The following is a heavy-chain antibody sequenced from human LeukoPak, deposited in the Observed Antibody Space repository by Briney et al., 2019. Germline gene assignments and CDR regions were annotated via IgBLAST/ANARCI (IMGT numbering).Heavy chain of an antibody. V-gene: IGHV3-74*01. D-gene: IGHD1-14*01. CDR1: GFTFSNYW. CDR3: ARVGKPSASDY. Sequence: PGGSLRLSCAASGFTFSNYWMYWVRQAPGKGLVWVSRTNTDGSSTTYADSVKGRFTISRDNAKNTLFLQMNRLRADDTALYYCARVGKPSASDYWGQGTLVTVSS. CDR2: TNTDGSST. J-gene: IGHJ4*02.